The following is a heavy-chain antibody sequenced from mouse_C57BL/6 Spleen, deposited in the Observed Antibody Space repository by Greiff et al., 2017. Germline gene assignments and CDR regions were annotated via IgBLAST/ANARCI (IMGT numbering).Heavy chain of an antibody. D-gene: IGHD2-1*01. CDR3: ARSDGNYLRGWYFDV. CDR2: INPSNGGT. V-gene: IGHV1-53*01. J-gene: IGHJ1*03. Sequence: QVHVKQSGTELVKPGASVKLSCKASGYTFTSYWMHWVKQRPGQGLEWIGNINPSNGGTNYNEKFKSKATLTVDKSSSTAYMQLSSLTSEDSAVYYCARSDGNYLRGWYFDVWGTGTTVTVSS. CDR1: GYTFTSYW.